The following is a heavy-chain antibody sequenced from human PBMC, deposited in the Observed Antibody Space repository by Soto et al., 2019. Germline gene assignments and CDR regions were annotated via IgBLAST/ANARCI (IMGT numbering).Heavy chain of an antibody. J-gene: IGHJ4*02. D-gene: IGHD5-12*01. Sequence: PSVTLSLTCTVSGGSISSSIFHWGWFRHPPGKGLEGIGGIYYSGSTYYSTSLKSRVTISVDTSKTQFSLKLSSVTAADTAVHYCARAYGGYDDYWGQGALVTVSS. V-gene: IGHV4-39*07. CDR2: IYYSGST. CDR1: GGSISSSIFH. CDR3: ARAYGGYDDY.